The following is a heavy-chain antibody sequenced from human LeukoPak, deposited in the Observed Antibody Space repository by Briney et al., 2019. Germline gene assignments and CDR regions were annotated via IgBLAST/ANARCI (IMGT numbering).Heavy chain of an antibody. CDR3: AKEYASGWVDY. J-gene: IGHJ4*02. D-gene: IGHD6-19*01. Sequence: PGRSLRLSCAASGFTFSSYGMHWVRQAPGKGLEWVAVISYDGNNKYYADSVKGRFTISRDNSKNTLYLQMNSLGAEDTAVYYCAKEYASGWVDYWGQGTLVTVSS. V-gene: IGHV3-30*18. CDR2: ISYDGNNK. CDR1: GFTFSSYG.